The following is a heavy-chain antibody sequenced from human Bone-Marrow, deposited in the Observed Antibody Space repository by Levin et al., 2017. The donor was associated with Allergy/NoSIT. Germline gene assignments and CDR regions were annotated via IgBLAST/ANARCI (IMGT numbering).Heavy chain of an antibody. V-gene: IGHV4-34*01. J-gene: IGHJ4*02. Sequence: SETLSLTCAVYGGSFSGYYWSWIRQPPGKGLEWIGEINHSGSTNYNPSLKSRVTISVDTSKNQFSLKLSSVTAADTAVYYCARDKLPYCSGGSCYRWIQLWGHFDYWGQGTLVTVSS. CDR2: INHSGST. D-gene: IGHD2-15*01. CDR3: ARDKLPYCSGGSCYRWIQLWGHFDY. CDR1: GGSFSGYY.